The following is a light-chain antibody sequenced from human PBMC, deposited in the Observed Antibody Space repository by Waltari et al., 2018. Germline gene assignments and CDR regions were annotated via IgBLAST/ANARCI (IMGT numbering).Light chain of an antibody. CDR2: VAS. J-gene: IGKJ1*01. CDR1: HSVGSNY. Sequence: EIVLTQSPGTLSLSPGERATLSCRASHSVGSNYLAWDQQIPGQAPRLLIYVASSRATGIPDRFSGSGSGTDFTLSISRLEPEDFAVYYCQHYVRTWAFGQGTKVEIK. V-gene: IGKV3-20*01. CDR3: QHYVRTWA.